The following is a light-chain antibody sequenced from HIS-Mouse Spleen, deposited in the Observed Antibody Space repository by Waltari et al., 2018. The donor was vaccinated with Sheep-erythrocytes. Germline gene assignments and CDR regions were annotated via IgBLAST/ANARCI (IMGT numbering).Light chain of an antibody. CDR3: YSTDSSGNHRV. CDR1: ALPKKY. Sequence: SYELTQPPSVSVYPGQTARITCSGDALPKKYAYWYQQKAGQAPVLVIYEDSKRPSGIPERFSGSSSGTMATLTISGAQVEDEADYYCYSTDSSGNHRVFGTGTKVTVL. J-gene: IGLJ1*01. CDR2: EDS. V-gene: IGLV3-10*01.